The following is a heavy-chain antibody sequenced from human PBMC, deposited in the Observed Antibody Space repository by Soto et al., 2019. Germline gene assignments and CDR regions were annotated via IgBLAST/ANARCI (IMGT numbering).Heavy chain of an antibody. CDR1: GGSISSYY. J-gene: IGHJ4*02. Sequence: QVQLQESGPGLVKPSETLSLTCTVSGGSISSYYWSWIRQPPGKGLEWIGYINYSGSTNYNPSLGSRVTISVDTSKNQFSLKLSSVTAADTAVYYCAIDRHSSGWYDYWGQGTLVTVSS. CDR2: INYSGST. CDR3: AIDRHSSGWYDY. D-gene: IGHD6-19*01. V-gene: IGHV4-59*01.